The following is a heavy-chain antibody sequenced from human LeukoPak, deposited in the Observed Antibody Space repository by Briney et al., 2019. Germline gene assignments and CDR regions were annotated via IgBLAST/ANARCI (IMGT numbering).Heavy chain of an antibody. V-gene: IGHV3-23*01. Sequence: GGSLRLSCAASGFTFSSYAMTWVRQAPGKGLEWVSAISGSGGSTYYADSVKGRFTISRDNSKNTLYLQMNSLRAEDTAVYYCAKDPAYYYGSGSPTSTRFDYWGQGTLVTVSS. CDR2: ISGSGGST. CDR1: GFTFSSYA. CDR3: AKDPAYYYGSGSPTSTRFDY. J-gene: IGHJ4*02. D-gene: IGHD3-10*01.